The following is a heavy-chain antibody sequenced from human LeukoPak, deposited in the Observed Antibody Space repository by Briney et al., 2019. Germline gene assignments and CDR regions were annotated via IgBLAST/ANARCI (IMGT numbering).Heavy chain of an antibody. CDR3: ARAPDYYDSSRWDY. CDR2: IYYSGST. CDR1: GGSISSYY. J-gene: IGHJ4*02. Sequence: SETLSLTCTVSGGSISSYYWSWNRQPPGKGLEWIGYIYYSGSTNYDPSLKSRVTISVNPSKNQFSLKLSSVTAADTAVYYCARAPDYYDSSRWDYWGQGTLVTVSS. V-gene: IGHV4-59*01. D-gene: IGHD3-22*01.